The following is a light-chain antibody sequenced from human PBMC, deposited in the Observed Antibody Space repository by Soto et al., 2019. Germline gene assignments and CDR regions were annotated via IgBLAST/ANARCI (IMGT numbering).Light chain of an antibody. Sequence: EIVMTQSPATLSVSPGERATLSCRASQSVSSNLAWYQQKPGQAPRLLIYGASTRATGIPARFRGSGSDTEFTLTISSLQSEDVAVYYCQQYDSWPPLTVGGGTKVDIK. CDR1: QSVSSN. CDR2: GAS. J-gene: IGKJ4*01. CDR3: QQYDSWPPLT. V-gene: IGKV3-15*01.